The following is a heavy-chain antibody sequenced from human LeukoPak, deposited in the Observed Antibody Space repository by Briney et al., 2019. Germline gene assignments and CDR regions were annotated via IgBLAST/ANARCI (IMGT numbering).Heavy chain of an antibody. D-gene: IGHD2-21*01. CDR3: AGAIGYFDY. Sequence: GGSLRLSCAASGPTFSSHAMHWVRQAPGKGLEWVGVISPDGSNQYYIDSVKGRFTISRDNSKDTLYLQMNSLRTEDTAVYYCAGAIGYFDYWGQGTLVTVSS. CDR1: GPTFSSHA. CDR2: ISPDGSNQ. V-gene: IGHV3-30*03. J-gene: IGHJ4*02.